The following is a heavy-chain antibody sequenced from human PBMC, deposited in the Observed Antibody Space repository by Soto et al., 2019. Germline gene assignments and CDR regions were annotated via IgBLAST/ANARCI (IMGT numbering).Heavy chain of an antibody. V-gene: IGHV3-30*18. J-gene: IGHJ6*02. CDR2: ISYDGSNK. CDR3: AKDVQGYRTRVTYYYGMDV. D-gene: IGHD5-18*01. Sequence: WGSLRLSCAASGFTFSSYGMHWVRQAPGKGLEWVAVISYDGSNKYYADSVKGRFTISRDNSKNTLYLQMNSLRAEDTAVYYCAKDVQGYRTRVTYYYGMDVWGQGTTVTVSS. CDR1: GFTFSSYG.